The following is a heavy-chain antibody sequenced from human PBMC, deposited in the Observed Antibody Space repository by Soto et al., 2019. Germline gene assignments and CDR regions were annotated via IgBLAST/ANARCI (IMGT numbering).Heavy chain of an antibody. CDR2: IYYSGST. CDR1: GGSISSSSYY. J-gene: IGHJ4*02. V-gene: IGHV4-39*01. CDR3: ASSEIH. Sequence: QLQLQESGPGLVKPSETLSLTCTVSGGSISSSSYYWGWIRQPPGKGLEWIGRIYYSGSTYYNPSLKGRVTISVDTSKHQFSLNLSSVTAADTAVYYCASSEIHWGQGTLVTVSS.